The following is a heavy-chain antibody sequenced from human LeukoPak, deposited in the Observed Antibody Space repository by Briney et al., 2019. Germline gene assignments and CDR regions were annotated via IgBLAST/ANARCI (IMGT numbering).Heavy chain of an antibody. Sequence: GGSLRLSCAASGFTFSSYGMHWVRQAPGKGLEWVAFIRYDGSNKYYADSVKGRFTISRDNSKNTLYLQLNSLRAEDTAVYYCARTEWFGELLDYFDYWGQGTLVTVSS. CDR3: ARTEWFGELLDYFDY. J-gene: IGHJ4*02. CDR1: GFTFSSYG. V-gene: IGHV3-30*02. D-gene: IGHD3-10*01. CDR2: IRYDGSNK.